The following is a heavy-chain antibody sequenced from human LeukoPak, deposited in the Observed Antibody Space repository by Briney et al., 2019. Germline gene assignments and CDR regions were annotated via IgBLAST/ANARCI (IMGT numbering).Heavy chain of an antibody. CDR1: GYTFTSYD. J-gene: IGHJ5*02. V-gene: IGHV1-8*01. Sequence: ASVKVSCKASGYTFTSYDINWVRQATGQGLEWMGWMNPNSGNTGYAQKFQGRVTMTRNTSISTAYMELSSLRSEDTAVYYCARPMVRGAPNWFDPWGQGTLVTVSS. CDR2: MNPNSGNT. D-gene: IGHD3-10*01. CDR3: ARPMVRGAPNWFDP.